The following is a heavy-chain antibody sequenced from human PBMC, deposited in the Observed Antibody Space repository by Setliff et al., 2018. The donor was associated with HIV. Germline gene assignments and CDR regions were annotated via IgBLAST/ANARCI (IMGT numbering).Heavy chain of an antibody. D-gene: IGHD4-17*01. CDR2: IYSTGST. Sequence: SETLSLTCTVSGPSINIHYWSWIRQSPGKAFEWIGYIYSTGSTNYNPSLQSRVTISMVASRNRFSLKVTSVTAADTAVYYCAKGAGFYGDYTFDHWGQGRQGTVS. V-gene: IGHV4-59*11. CDR1: GPSINIHY. J-gene: IGHJ4*02. CDR3: AKGAGFYGDYTFDH.